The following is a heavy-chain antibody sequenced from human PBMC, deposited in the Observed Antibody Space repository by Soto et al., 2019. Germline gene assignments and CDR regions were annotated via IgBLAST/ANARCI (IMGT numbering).Heavy chain of an antibody. CDR3: ARGPSGDKIDY. V-gene: IGHV4-61*01. CDR2: IYYSGST. D-gene: IGHD7-27*01. J-gene: IGHJ4*02. Sequence: PSETLSLTCTVSGGSVSSGSYYWSWIRQPPGKGLEWIGYIYYSGSTNYNPSLKSRVTISADTSETQFSLKLSSVSAADTAVYYCARGPSGDKIDYWGQGIQVTVSS. CDR1: GGSVSSGSYY.